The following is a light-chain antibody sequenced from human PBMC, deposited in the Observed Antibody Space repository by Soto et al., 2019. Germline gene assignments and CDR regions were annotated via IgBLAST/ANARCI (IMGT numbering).Light chain of an antibody. CDR3: MQGTHWPIT. CDR2: KVS. V-gene: IGKV2-30*02. Sequence: ITQTPLSLSIIPGQTASICCESSQSLVHSDGIAYFSWFQQRPGRSPRRLIYKVSNRDSGVPARFSGSGSGTDFALKISRVEAEDVGVYYCMQGTHWPITFGQGTRLEIK. J-gene: IGKJ5*01. CDR1: QSLVHSDGIAY.